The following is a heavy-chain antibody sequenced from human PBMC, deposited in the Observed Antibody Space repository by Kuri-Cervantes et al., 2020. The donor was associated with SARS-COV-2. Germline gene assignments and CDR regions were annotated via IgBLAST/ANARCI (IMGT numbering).Heavy chain of an antibody. V-gene: IGHV1-8*02. CDR3: ARGRLWPRLFGSGWYVLDY. D-gene: IGHD6-19*01. CDR1: GYTFTSYD. J-gene: IGHJ4*02. CDR2: MNPNSGNT. Sequence: ASVKVSCKASGYTFTSYDINWVRQATGQGLEWMGWMNPNSGNTGYAQKFQGRVTMTRNTSVSTAYMELSSLRSEDTAVYYCARGRLWPRLFGSGWYVLDYWGQGTLVTVYS.